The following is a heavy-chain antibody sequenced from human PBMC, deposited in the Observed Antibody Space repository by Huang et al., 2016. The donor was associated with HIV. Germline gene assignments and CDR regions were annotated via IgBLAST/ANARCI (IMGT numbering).Heavy chain of an antibody. CDR1: GFTFSNYW. Sequence: EVQLVESGGGLVQPGGSLRLACAASGFTFSNYWMSWVRQAPGKVLGWVANIKQDGSATYYVYSVKGRFTISRDNAKTSLYLQMNSLRAEDTAVYYCASQPGPWGQGTLVTVSS. CDR3: ASQPGP. CDR2: IKQDGSAT. V-gene: IGHV3-7*01. J-gene: IGHJ5*02.